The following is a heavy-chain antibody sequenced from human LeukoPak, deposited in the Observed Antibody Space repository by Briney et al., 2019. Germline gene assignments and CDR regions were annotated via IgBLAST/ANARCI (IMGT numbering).Heavy chain of an antibody. J-gene: IGHJ5*02. CDR2: IYYSGST. CDR3: ARGTTYSNLEKWFDP. D-gene: IGHD1-14*01. CDR1: GGSISISNYY. Sequence: SETLSLTCTVSGGSISISNYYWGWIRQPPGKGLEWIGSIYYSGSTYYNPSLKSRVTISVDTSKNQFSLKLSSVTAADTAVYYCARGTTYSNLEKWFDPWGQGTLVTVSS. V-gene: IGHV4-39*01.